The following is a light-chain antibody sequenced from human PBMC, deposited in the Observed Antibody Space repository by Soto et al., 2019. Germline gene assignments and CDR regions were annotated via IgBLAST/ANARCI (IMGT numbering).Light chain of an antibody. CDR2: DVN. Sequence: QSALAQPASVSGSFGQSINISCSGPNTDLGVYGYVSWYQHHPGKAPKLLIYDVNNRPSGISDRFSGSKSGDTASLTISGLQAEDESDYFCFSKISGFVYGFGTGTKVTVL. V-gene: IGLV2-14*01. CDR1: NTDLGVYGY. CDR3: FSKISGFVYG. J-gene: IGLJ1*01.